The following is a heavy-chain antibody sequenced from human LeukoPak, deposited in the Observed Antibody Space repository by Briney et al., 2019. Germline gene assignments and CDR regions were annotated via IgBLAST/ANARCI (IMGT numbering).Heavy chain of an antibody. CDR2: FYSGGST. CDR3: AREYSSSLYGTYFDY. CDR1: GFTVSSNY. Sequence: GGSLRLSCAASGFTVSSNYMSWVRQAPGKGLEWVSGFYSGGSTYYADSVKGRFIISRDTSKNTLYLQLNTLRAEDTAVYYCAREYSSSLYGTYFDYWGQGTLVTVSS. D-gene: IGHD6-13*01. V-gene: IGHV3-53*05. J-gene: IGHJ4*02.